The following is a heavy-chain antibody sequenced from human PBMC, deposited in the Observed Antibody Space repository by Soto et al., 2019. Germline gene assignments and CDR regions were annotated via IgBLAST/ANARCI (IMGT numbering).Heavy chain of an antibody. D-gene: IGHD5-18*01. J-gene: IGHJ3*02. Sequence: GGSLRLSCAASGFTFSSYAMSWVRQAPGKGLECVSVLSPSGSSTYYADSVKGRFTISRDNSKNTLYLQMNSLRAEDTAVYYCAKVNTAMVTDAFDIWGQGTMVTVS. CDR2: LSPSGSST. CDR1: GFTFSSYA. CDR3: AKVNTAMVTDAFDI. V-gene: IGHV3-23*01.